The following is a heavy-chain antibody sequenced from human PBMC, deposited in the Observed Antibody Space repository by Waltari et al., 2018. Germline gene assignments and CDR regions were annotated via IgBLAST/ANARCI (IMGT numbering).Heavy chain of an antibody. CDR3: AGSRGGIAARRSGWFDP. Sequence: QVQLQESGPGLVKPSETLSLTCTVSGGSISSYYWSWLRQPPGKGLEWIGYIYYSGSTNYNPSLKSRVTISVDTSKNQFSLKLSSVTAADTAVYYCAGSRGGIAARRSGWFDPWGQGTLVTVSS. J-gene: IGHJ5*02. CDR1: GGSISSYY. V-gene: IGHV4-59*01. CDR2: IYYSGST. D-gene: IGHD6-6*01.